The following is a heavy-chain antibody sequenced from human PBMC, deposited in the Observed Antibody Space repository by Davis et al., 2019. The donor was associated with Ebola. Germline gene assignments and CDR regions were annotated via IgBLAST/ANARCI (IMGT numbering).Heavy chain of an antibody. CDR3: ARYSWEGGWFDP. V-gene: IGHV1-18*01. CDR2: ISGYNRYA. J-gene: IGHJ5*02. CDR1: GYTFSSYG. Sequence: AASVKVSCKASGYTFSSYGILWVRQAPGQRLVWLVWISGYNRYAYYAQHLQGRLTMTTDTSTSTAFMELRGLRSDDTAVYYCARYSWEGGWFDPWGQGTLVTVSS. D-gene: IGHD1-26*01.